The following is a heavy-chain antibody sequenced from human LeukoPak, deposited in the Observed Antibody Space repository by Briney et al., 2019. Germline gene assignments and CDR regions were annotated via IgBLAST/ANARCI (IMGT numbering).Heavy chain of an antibody. CDR2: ISSSSSTI. D-gene: IGHD3-22*01. CDR3: AKDRSPLITMIVVVITGLDY. Sequence: GGSLRLSCAASGFTFSSYSMNWVRQAPGKGLEWVSYISSSSSTIYYADSVKGRFTISRDNSKNTLYLQMNSLRAEDTAVYYCAKDRSPLITMIVVVITGLDYWGQGTLVTVSS. V-gene: IGHV3-48*01. CDR1: GFTFSSYS. J-gene: IGHJ4*02.